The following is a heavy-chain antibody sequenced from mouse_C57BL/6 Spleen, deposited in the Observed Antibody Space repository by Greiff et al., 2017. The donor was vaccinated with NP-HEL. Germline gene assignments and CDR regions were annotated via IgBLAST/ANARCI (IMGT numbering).Heavy chain of an antibody. CDR3: ARSDSSAFDD. D-gene: IGHD3-2*02. J-gene: IGHJ2*01. CDR1: GYTFTSYW. CDR2: IDPTDSYT. Sequence: QVQLQQPGAELVMPGASVKLSCKASGYTFTSYWMHWVKQRPGQGLEWIGEIDPTDSYTNYNQKFKGKSTLTVDKSSSTAYMQLSSLTAEDSAVYDCARSDSSAFDDWGQGTTLTVSS. V-gene: IGHV1-69*01.